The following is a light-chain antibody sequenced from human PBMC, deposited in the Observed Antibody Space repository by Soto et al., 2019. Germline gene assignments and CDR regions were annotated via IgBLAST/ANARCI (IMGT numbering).Light chain of an antibody. J-gene: IGLJ2*01. CDR1: SSDVAGSDY. CDR3: SSFARGDNPNVL. Sequence: QSALTQPPSASGSPGQSVTISCTGTSSDVAGSDYVSWYQQHPGKAPKLIIYEVTKRPAGVPDRFSGSKSGNTASLTVSGLQADDESYYYCSSFARGDNPNVLFGGGTKLTVL. V-gene: IGLV2-8*01. CDR2: EVT.